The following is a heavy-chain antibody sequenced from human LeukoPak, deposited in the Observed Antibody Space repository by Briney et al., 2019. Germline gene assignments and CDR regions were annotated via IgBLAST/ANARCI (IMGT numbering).Heavy chain of an antibody. CDR3: AVWYGDFFDY. V-gene: IGHV3-7*05. J-gene: IGHJ4*02. Sequence: GGSLRLSCAASGFTFSTYWMSWVRQAPGKGLEWVAIIKQDGTEKYYVDSVKGRFTISRHNSKNTLYLQMNSLRAEDTAVYYCAVWYGDFFDYWGQGTLVTVSS. CDR1: GFTFSTYW. CDR2: IKQDGTEK. D-gene: IGHD4-17*01.